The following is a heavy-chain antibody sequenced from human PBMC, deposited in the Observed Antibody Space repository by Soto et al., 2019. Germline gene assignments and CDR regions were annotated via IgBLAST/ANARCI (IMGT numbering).Heavy chain of an antibody. CDR3: ARGDKHRFWSGPDAFDI. CDR2: IYYSGST. CDR1: GVSISSGGYY. Sequence: QVQLQESGPGLVKPSQTLSLTCTVSGVSISSGGYYWSWIRQHPGKGLEWIGYIYYSGSTYYNPSLKSRVTISVDTSKNQFSLKLSSVTAADTAVYYCARGDKHRFWSGPDAFDIWGQGTMVTVSS. J-gene: IGHJ3*02. D-gene: IGHD3-3*01. V-gene: IGHV4-31*03.